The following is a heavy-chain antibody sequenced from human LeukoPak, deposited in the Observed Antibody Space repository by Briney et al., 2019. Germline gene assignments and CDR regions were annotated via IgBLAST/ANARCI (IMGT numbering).Heavy chain of an antibody. V-gene: IGHV4-39*07. Sequence: SETLSLTCTVSDGPISSSSYYWGWIRQPPEKGLEWIGSIYYSGSTYYNPSLKSRVTISVDTSKNQFSLKLSSVTAADTAVYYCARDPRGGITMVRGVILAFDYWGQGTLVTGSS. CDR1: DGPISSSSYY. J-gene: IGHJ4*02. D-gene: IGHD3-10*01. CDR3: ARDPRGGITMVRGVILAFDY. CDR2: IYYSGST.